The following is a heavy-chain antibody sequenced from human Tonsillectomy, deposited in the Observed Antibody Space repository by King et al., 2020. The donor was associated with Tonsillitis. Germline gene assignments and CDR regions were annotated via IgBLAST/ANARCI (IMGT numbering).Heavy chain of an antibody. CDR3: ATQESLGYYFDY. CDR2: FDREDGET. CDR1: GYTLTELS. D-gene: IGHD7-27*01. Sequence: QLVQSGAEVKKTGASVKVSCKVSGYTLTELSMHWVRQAPGKGLEWMGRFDREDGETIYAQKFQGRVTMTEDTSTDTAYMELSSLRSEDTSVYYCATQESLGYYFDYWGQGSLVTVSS. J-gene: IGHJ4*02. V-gene: IGHV1-24*01.